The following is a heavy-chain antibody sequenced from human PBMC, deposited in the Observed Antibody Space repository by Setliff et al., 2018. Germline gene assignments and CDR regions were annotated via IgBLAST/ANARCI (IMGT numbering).Heavy chain of an antibody. D-gene: IGHD6-19*01. J-gene: IGHJ4*02. CDR2: IRSHNGNT. V-gene: IGHV1-18*01. CDR1: GFVFITYA. Sequence: ASVKVSCKASGFVFITYAINWVRQAPGQGLEWMGWIRSHNGNTKYAQNLQGRVTMTTDTSTSTAYMELRSLRSDDTAVYYCARVGDTGWYGGAVDYWGQGTLVTVSS. CDR3: ARVGDTGWYGGAVDY.